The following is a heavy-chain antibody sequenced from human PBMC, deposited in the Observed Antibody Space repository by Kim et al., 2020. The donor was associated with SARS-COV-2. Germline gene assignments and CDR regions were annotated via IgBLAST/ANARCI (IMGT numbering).Heavy chain of an antibody. Sequence: GGSLRLSCAASGFTFSSYAMHWVRQAPGKGLEWVAVLSYDGSNKYYTDPVKGRFTISRDNSKNTLYLQMNSLRAEDTAVYYCARDSVDMSTRTYYFDNWGQGTLVTVSS. V-gene: IGHV3-30*04. CDR1: GFTFSSYA. CDR3: ARDSVDMSTRTYYFDN. D-gene: IGHD3-16*01. CDR2: LSYDGSNK. J-gene: IGHJ4*02.